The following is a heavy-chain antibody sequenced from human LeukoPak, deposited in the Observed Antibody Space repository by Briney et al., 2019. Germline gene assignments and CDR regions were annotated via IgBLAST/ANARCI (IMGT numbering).Heavy chain of an antibody. Sequence: PSETLSLTCAVYGGSFSGYYWSWIRQPPGKGLEWIGEINHTGRTNYKPSLKSRVTISVDSSKNQFSLRLNSVTAADTAVYYCARDDREVLDYWGQGTLVTVSS. V-gene: IGHV4-34*01. CDR2: INHTGRT. CDR3: ARDDREVLDY. D-gene: IGHD3-10*01. CDR1: GGSFSGYY. J-gene: IGHJ4*02.